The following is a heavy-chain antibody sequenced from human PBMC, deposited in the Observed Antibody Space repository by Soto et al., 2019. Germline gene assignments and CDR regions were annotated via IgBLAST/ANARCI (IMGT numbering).Heavy chain of an antibody. CDR2: FDPEDGET. D-gene: IGHD6-13*01. J-gene: IGHJ6*02. CDR3: ATAGIAAAGDQDAYYYYGMDV. CDR1: GYTLTELS. Sequence: GASVKVSCKVSGYTLTELSMHWVRQAPGKGLEWMGGFDPEDGETIYAQKFQGRVTMTEDTSTDTAYMELSSLRSEDTAVYYCATAGIAAAGDQDAYYYYGMDVWGQGTTVTVSS. V-gene: IGHV1-24*01.